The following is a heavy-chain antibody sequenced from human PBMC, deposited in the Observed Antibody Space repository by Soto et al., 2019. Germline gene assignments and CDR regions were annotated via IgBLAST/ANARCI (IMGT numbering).Heavy chain of an antibody. CDR2: IWYDGTQK. J-gene: IGHJ4*02. CDR1: GFTFNTYS. Sequence: GGSLRLSCEASGFTFNTYSMHWVRQPPGKGLEWLAAIWYDGTQKYYADSVKGRFIISRDNSKKTLYLEMNSLRAEDTAVYYCARAGGTAVTGLWHFDSWGQGTLVTVSS. D-gene: IGHD4-17*01. CDR3: ARAGGTAVTGLWHFDS. V-gene: IGHV3-33*01.